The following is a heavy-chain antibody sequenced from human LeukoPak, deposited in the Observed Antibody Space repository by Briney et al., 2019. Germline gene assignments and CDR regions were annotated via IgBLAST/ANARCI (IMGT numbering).Heavy chain of an antibody. D-gene: IGHD6-13*01. V-gene: IGHV4-34*01. CDR3: ARGFRRAAAGTRWGAFDI. CDR2: INHSGST. J-gene: IGHJ3*02. CDR1: GGSFSGYY. Sequence: SETLSLTCAVYGGSFSGYYWSWIRQPPGKGLEWIGEINHSGSTNYNPSLKSRVIISVDTSKNQFSLKLSSVTAADTAVYYCARGFRRAAAGTRWGAFDIWGQGTMVTVSS.